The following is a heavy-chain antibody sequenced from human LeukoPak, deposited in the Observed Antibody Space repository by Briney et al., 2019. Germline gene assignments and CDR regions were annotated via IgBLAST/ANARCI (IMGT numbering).Heavy chain of an antibody. D-gene: IGHD1-26*01. CDR2: INPNSGGT. CDR3: ARSRIVGATIPGDY. Sequence: ASVKVPCKASGYTFTGYYMHWVRQAPGQGLEWMGWINPNSGGTNYAQKFQGRVTMTRDTSISTAYMELSRLRSDDPAVYYCARSRIVGATIPGDYWGQGTLVTVSS. V-gene: IGHV1-2*02. CDR1: GYTFTGYY. J-gene: IGHJ4*02.